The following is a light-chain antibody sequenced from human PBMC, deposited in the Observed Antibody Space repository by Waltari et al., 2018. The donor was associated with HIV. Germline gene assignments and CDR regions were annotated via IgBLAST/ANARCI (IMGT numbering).Light chain of an antibody. CDR1: SSDVGGYDH. CDR3: SSYTSSNTLV. J-gene: IGLJ2*01. Sequence: QSALTQTASVSGSPGQSITISCTGTSSDVGGYDHVSWYQQHPGKAPKLVIYEVYNRPSGISHRFSGSNSGNTASLTISGLQAEDEADYFCSSYTSSNTLVFGGGTEVTVL. CDR2: EVY. V-gene: IGLV2-14*01.